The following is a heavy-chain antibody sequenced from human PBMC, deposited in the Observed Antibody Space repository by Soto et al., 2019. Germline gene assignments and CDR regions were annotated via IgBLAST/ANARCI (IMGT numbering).Heavy chain of an antibody. CDR1: DFSFSRDW. CDR3: GSFGRAWSESH. V-gene: IGHV3-74*03. Sequence: EVQLVESGGGLVQPGGSLRLSCTASDFSFSRDWVHWVRQPPGKGMEWVSRISTDGSYTAYTDSVEGRFTISRYNAKNTLFLEMNGRRVEDPAVYDCGSFGRAWSESHWGPGTLFTGSS. J-gene: IGHJ4*02. CDR2: ISTDGSYT. D-gene: IGHD3-10*01.